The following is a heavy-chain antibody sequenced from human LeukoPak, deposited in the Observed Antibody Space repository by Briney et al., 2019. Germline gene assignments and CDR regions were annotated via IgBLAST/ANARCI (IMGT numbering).Heavy chain of an antibody. CDR2: ISSTASSI. Sequence: GGSLRLSCAGSEFSFSSYSMTWVRQAPRKGLEWVSYISSTASSIYYADSVKGRFTISRDNAKNSLYLQMNSLRAEDTAVYYCARDVTYHGGDWFDPWGQGTLVTVSS. CDR1: EFSFSSYS. CDR3: ARDVTYHGGDWFDP. J-gene: IGHJ5*02. V-gene: IGHV3-48*04. D-gene: IGHD4-23*01.